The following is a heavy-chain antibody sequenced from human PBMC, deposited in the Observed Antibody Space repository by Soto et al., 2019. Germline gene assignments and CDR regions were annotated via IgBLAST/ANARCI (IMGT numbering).Heavy chain of an antibody. D-gene: IGHD4-17*01. CDR1: GGSISSGGYY. CDR2: IYYSGST. V-gene: IGHV4-31*03. CDR3: ARDHPDYGDYVGYYYGMDV. J-gene: IGHJ6*02. Sequence: QVQLQESGPGLVKPSQTLSLTCTVSGGSISSGGYYWSWIRQHPGKGLEWIGYIYYSGSTYYNPSLKSRVTISVDTSKNQFSLKLSSVTAADTAVYYCARDHPDYGDYVGYYYGMDVWGQGTTVTVSS.